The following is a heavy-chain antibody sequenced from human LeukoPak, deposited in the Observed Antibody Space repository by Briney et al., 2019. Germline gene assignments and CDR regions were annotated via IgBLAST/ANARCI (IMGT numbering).Heavy chain of an antibody. Sequence: SETLSLTCTVSGGSISSYYWSWIRQPAGKGLEWVGRIYTSGSTNYNPSLKSRVTMSVDTSQNQFSLRLSSVTAADTASYFCARHVTTSAIEALDVWGQGTVVIVSS. CDR1: GGSISSYY. J-gene: IGHJ3*01. D-gene: IGHD4-17*01. V-gene: IGHV4-4*07. CDR2: IYTSGST. CDR3: ARHVTTSAIEALDV.